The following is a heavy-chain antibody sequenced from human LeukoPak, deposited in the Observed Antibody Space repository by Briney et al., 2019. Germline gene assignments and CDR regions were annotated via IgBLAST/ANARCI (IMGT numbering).Heavy chain of an antibody. J-gene: IGHJ4*02. CDR3: ARDTASAFDY. Sequence: GGSLRLSCAASGFTFSTYWMHWVRQAPGKGLVWVSGIRGDESKTTYADSVKGRFTISRDNAKNTLYLQMNSLRAEDTAVYYCARDTASAFDYWGQGTLVTV. CDR1: GFTFSTYW. CDR2: IRGDESKT. D-gene: IGHD2-21*02. V-gene: IGHV3-74*01.